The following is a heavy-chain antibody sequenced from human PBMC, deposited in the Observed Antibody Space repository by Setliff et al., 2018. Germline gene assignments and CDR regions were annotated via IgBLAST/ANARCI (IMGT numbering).Heavy chain of an antibody. CDR3: TRPYGDAYIPDFRY. CDR2: IYTSGTT. V-gene: IGHV4-61*09. J-gene: IGHJ4*02. D-gene: IGHD3-10*01. Sequence: SETLSLTCTVSGGSISSGSYYWSWIRQPAGKGLEWIGHIYTSGTTQYAASVQGRFAISTDDSKSIAYLQMNTLKTEDTAVYYCTRPYGDAYIPDFRYWGQGALVTVSS. CDR1: GGSISSGSYY.